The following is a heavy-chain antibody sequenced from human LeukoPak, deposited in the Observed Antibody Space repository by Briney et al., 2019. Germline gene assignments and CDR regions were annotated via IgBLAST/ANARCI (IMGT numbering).Heavy chain of an antibody. Sequence: ASVKVSCKASGYTFSGTGWYLYWLRQAPGQGLECMGWIYPNNGATAYAQKFQGRVAMTRDTSISTAYMELRRLRPDDTAVYYCARGGPAQMVEFDYWGQGTLVTVSS. J-gene: IGHJ4*02. CDR2: IYPNNGAT. CDR3: ARGGPAQMVEFDY. D-gene: IGHD3-10*01. V-gene: IGHV1-2*02. CDR1: GYTFSGTGWY.